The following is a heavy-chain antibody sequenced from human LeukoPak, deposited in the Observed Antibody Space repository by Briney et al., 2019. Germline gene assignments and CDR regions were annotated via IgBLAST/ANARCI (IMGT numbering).Heavy chain of an antibody. Sequence: ASVKVSCKASGYTFTNYAMNWVRQAPGQGLEWMGWINTNTGNPTYAQGFTGRFVFSLDTSVSTAYLQISSLKAEDTAVYYCASDTSIAATGTMDCWGQGTLVTVSS. CDR1: GYTFTNYA. V-gene: IGHV7-4-1*02. D-gene: IGHD6-13*01. J-gene: IGHJ4*02. CDR3: ASDTSIAATGTMDC. CDR2: INTNTGNP.